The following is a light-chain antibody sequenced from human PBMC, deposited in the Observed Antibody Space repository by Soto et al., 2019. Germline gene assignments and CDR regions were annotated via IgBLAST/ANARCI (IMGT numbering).Light chain of an antibody. Sequence: QSVLTQPPSPSGTPRRGGTLSFSGKSSNIGTNTVIWYQQLPGAAPKLLIYSDNQRPSGVPDRFSGSKSGTSASLAISGLQSEDEADYYCAAWDVSLVVFGGGTQLTVL. J-gene: IGLJ2*01. CDR1: SSNIGTNT. CDR2: SDN. CDR3: AAWDVSLVV. V-gene: IGLV1-44*01.